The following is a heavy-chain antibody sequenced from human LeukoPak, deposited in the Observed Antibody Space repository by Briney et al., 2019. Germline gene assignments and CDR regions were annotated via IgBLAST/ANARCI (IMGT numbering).Heavy chain of an antibody. D-gene: IGHD3-10*01. J-gene: IGHJ4*02. CDR1: GFTFSSYW. Sequence: GGSLRLSCAVSGFTFSSYWMHWVRQAPGKGLVWVSRINSDGSSTIYADSVQGRFTISRDSAKNTLYLQMNSLRAEDTAVYFCTRGTGSYYSLGYWGQGTLVTVSS. V-gene: IGHV3-74*01. CDR3: TRGTGSYYSLGY. CDR2: INSDGSST.